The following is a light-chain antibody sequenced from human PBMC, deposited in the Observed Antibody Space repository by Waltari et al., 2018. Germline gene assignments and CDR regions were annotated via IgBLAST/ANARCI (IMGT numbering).Light chain of an antibody. V-gene: IGKV1-5*03. CDR2: RAS. CDR1: QSITTW. J-gene: IGKJ1*01. Sequence: DIQMTQSPSTLSASVGDRVTITCRASQSITTWLAWYQQKPGKAPKLLIYRASNLESGVPSRFSGSGSGTEFALTISCLQPDDFATYYCQQYDNYWTFGQGTKVEIK. CDR3: QQYDNYWT.